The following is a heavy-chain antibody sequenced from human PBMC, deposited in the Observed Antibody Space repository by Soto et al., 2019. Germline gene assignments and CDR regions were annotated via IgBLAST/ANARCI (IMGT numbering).Heavy chain of an antibody. CDR1: GFTFSSYS. D-gene: IGHD1-26*01. CDR2: ISSSSSYI. CDR3: ARDHELSRGPAGVDV. J-gene: IGHJ6*04. V-gene: IGHV3-21*01. Sequence: GGSLRLSCAASGFTFSSYSMNWVRQGPGKGLEWVSSISSSSSYIYYADSVKGRFTISRDNAKNSLYLQMNSLRAEDTAVYYCARDHELSRGPAGVDVWGKGTTVTVSS.